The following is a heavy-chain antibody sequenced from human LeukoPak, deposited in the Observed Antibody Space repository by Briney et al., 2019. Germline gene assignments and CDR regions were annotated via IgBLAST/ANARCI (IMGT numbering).Heavy chain of an antibody. CDR3: TTNYGDYYFDY. D-gene: IGHD4-17*01. CDR1: GFTFSNAW. J-gene: IGHJ4*02. Sequence: GGSLRLPCAASGFTFSNAWMSWVRQAPGKGLEWVGRIKSKTDGGTTDYAAPVKGRFTISRDDSKNTLYLQMNSLKTEDTAVYYCTTNYGDYYFDYWGRGTLVTVSS. CDR2: IKSKTDGGTT. V-gene: IGHV3-15*01.